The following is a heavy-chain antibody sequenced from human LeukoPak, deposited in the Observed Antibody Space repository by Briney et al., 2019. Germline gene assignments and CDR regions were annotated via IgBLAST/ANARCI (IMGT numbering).Heavy chain of an antibody. CDR2: IYYSGST. Sequence: KPSETLSLTCTVSGGSISSSSYYWGWIRQPPGKGLEWIGSIYYSGSTYYSPSLKSRVTISVDTSKNQFSLKLSSVTAADTAVYYCARNPYGDLPTDNWFDPWGQGTLVTVSS. D-gene: IGHD4-17*01. J-gene: IGHJ5*02. CDR3: ARNPYGDLPTDNWFDP. CDR1: GGSISSSSYY. V-gene: IGHV4-39*07.